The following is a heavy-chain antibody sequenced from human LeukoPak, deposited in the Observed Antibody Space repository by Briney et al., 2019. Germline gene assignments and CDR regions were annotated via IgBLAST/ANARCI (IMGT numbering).Heavy chain of an antibody. CDR2: ISAYTGNT. J-gene: IGHJ4*02. Sequence: ASVKVSCKASGYTFTSYGITWVRQAPGQGLEWMRWISAYTGNTNYAQKLQDRVSMTTDTSATTAYMELRNLTSDDTAVYYCARDRVAAADLGDFGYWGQGTLVTVSS. V-gene: IGHV1-18*01. D-gene: IGHD6-13*01. CDR1: GYTFTSYG. CDR3: ARDRVAAADLGDFGY.